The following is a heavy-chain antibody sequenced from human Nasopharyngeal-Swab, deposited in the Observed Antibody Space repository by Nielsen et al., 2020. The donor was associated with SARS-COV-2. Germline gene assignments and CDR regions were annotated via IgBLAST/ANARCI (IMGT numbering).Heavy chain of an antibody. V-gene: IGHV3-20*04. CDR1: GFIFSSSS. D-gene: IGHD4-17*01. J-gene: IGHJ4*02. Sequence: GGSLRLSCAASGFIFSSSSLPWLRQAPGKGLEWVSGITWNGGSIGYAESVKGRFTISRDSAKNSLYLQMNSLRAEDTALYYCARDKSSTVTTFDYWGQGTLVTVSS. CDR3: ARDKSSTVTTFDY. CDR2: ITWNGGSI.